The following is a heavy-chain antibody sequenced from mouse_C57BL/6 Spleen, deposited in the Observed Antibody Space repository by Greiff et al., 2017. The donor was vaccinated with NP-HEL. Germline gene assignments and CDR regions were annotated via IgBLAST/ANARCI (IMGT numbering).Heavy chain of an antibody. CDR1: GYSFTGYF. Sequence: DVKLQESGPELVKPGDSVKISCKASGYSFTGYFMNWVMQSHGKSLEWIGRINPYNGDTFYNQKFKGKATLTVDKSSSTAHMELRSLTSEDSAVYYCAREGDYSNVYYYAMDYWGQGTSVTVSS. CDR2: INPYNGDT. CDR3: AREGDYSNVYYYAMDY. V-gene: IGHV1-20*01. J-gene: IGHJ4*01. D-gene: IGHD2-5*01.